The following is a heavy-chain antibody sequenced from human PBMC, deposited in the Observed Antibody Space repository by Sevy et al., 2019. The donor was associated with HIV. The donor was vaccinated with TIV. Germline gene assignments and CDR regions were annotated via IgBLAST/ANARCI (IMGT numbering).Heavy chain of an antibody. CDR1: GFILSSYD. V-gene: IGHV3-33*08. CDR3: ARGGGYCGGDCYSIDY. D-gene: IGHD2-21*02. J-gene: IGHJ4*02. Sequence: GGSLRLSCAASGFILSSYDMHWVRQAPGKGLEWVALIWNDGTIKYYAYSVKGRFTISRDNSKDTLFLQMNSLTPEDTAVYYCARGGGYCGGDCYSIDYWGQGALVTVSS. CDR2: IWNDGTIK.